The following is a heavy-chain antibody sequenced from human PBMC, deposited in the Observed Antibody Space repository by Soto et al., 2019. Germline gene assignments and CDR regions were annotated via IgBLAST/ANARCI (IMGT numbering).Heavy chain of an antibody. V-gene: IGHV3-30*18. CDR3: AKSGSGTIDY. D-gene: IGHD1-7*01. J-gene: IGHJ4*02. CDR1: GFTFSSYG. CDR2: ISYDGSNK. Sequence: SLRLSCAASGFTFSSYGMHWVRQAPGKGLEWVAVISYDGSNKYYADSVKGRFTISRDNSKNTLYLQMNSLRAEDTAVYYCAKSGSGTIDYWGQGTLVTVSS.